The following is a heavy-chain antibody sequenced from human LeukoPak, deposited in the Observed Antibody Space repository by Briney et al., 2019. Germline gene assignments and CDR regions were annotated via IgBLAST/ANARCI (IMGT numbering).Heavy chain of an antibody. J-gene: IGHJ4*02. CDR3: ARDSPPDY. CDR1: GFTFSRYS. V-gene: IGHV3-48*01. CDR2: ISSSSTI. Sequence: HSGGSLRLSCAASGFTFSRYSMNWVRQAPGKGLEWISYISSSSTIYYADSVKGRFTISRDNAKNSLYLQMNSLRAEDTAVYYCARDSPPDYWGQGTLVTVSS.